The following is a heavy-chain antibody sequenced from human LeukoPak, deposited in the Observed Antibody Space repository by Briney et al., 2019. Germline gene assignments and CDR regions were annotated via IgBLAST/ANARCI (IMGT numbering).Heavy chain of an antibody. CDR3: ARVPTMTFFDY. D-gene: IGHD4-17*01. CDR2: IQYDGSNQ. Sequence: GGALRLSCAASGLTFSRYGMHWVRQAPGKGLEGVAYIQYDGSNQQYADSVKGRFIISRDRSKNIPYLQMNSLRPEDTAVYYCARVPTMTFFDYWGQGTLVTVSS. CDR1: GLTFSRYG. V-gene: IGHV3-30*02. J-gene: IGHJ4*02.